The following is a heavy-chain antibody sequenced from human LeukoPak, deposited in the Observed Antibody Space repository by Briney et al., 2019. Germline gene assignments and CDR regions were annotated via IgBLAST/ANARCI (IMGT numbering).Heavy chain of an antibody. V-gene: IGHV1-18*01. J-gene: IGHJ6*02. CDR2: ISAYNGNT. Sequence: ASVKVSCKASGYTFTSYGISWVRQAPGQGLEWMGWISAYNGNTNYAQKLQGRVTMTTDTSTSTAYMELRGLRSDDTAVYYGPSEASDYDFWSGYYVYYYYYGMDVWGQGTTVTVSS. D-gene: IGHD3-3*01. CDR3: PSEASDYDFWSGYYVYYYYYGMDV. CDR1: GYTFTSYG.